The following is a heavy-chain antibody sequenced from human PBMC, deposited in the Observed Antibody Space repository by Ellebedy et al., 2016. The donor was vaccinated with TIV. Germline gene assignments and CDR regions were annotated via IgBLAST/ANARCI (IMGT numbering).Heavy chain of an antibody. D-gene: IGHD2-2*01. J-gene: IGHJ3*02. V-gene: IGHV3-7*01. CDR2: IKQDGRDK. CDR1: GSTFSSYW. Sequence: PGGSLRLSCADSGSTFSSYWMTWVRQPPGKGPEWVANIKQDGRDKYYVDSVRGRFTISRDNAKNSLYLQMNSLTVEDTAVYYCARRYCTISRCFAASWASLDMWGQGTMVTVSS. CDR3: ARRYCTISRCFAASWASLDM.